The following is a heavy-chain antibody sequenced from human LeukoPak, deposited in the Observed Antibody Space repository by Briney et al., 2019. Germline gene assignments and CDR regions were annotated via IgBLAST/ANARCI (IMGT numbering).Heavy chain of an antibody. J-gene: IGHJ5*02. Sequence: SETLSLTCTVPGGSISSYYWSWIRQPPGKGLEWIGYIYYSGSTNYNPSLKSRVTISVDTSKNQFSLKLSSVTASATTGSYFARASRPSNSWFAPWGQGPVVTVSS. D-gene: IGHD6-6*01. CDR2: IYYSGST. V-gene: IGHV4-59*08. CDR3: ARASRPSNSWFAP. CDR1: GGSISSYY.